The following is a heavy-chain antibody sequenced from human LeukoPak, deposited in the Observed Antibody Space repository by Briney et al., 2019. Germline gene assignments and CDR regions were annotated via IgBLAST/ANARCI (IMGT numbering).Heavy chain of an antibody. V-gene: IGHV3-9*01. J-gene: IGHJ4*01. Sequence: GRSLRLSCAASGFKFDDYGMHWVRQSPGKGLEWVAGIRNTSADKVYADSVKGRFTISRDNAKNSLFLQMDSLSSEDTAFYYCANGQGRWELLHYWGRRPLDRVSS. D-gene: IGHD4-23*01. CDR1: GFKFDDYG. CDR3: ANGQGRWELLHY. CDR2: IRNTSADK.